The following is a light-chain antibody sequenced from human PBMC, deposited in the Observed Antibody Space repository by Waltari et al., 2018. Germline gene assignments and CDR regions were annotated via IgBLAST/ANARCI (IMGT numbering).Light chain of an antibody. CDR2: EDS. V-gene: IGLV1-51*02. CDR3: GTWDSSLSGAV. J-gene: IGLJ7*01. CDR1: SHKIGNND. Sequence: QSVLTQPPSVSAAPGQRVTISCSGGSHKIGNNDGSWYRQFPGTAPKLLIYEDSERPSGIPGRFSGSKSGTSATLDITGLQAGDEADYYCGTWDSSLSGAVFGGGTHLTVL.